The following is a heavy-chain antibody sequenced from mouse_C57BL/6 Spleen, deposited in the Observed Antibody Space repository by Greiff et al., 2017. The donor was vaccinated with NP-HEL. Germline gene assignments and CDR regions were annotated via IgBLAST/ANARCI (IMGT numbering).Heavy chain of an antibody. CDR2: INPNNGGT. CDR3: ARSNYYCSSYAYYAMYY. Sequence: EVQLQESGPELVKPGASVKMSCKASGYTFTDYNMHWVKQSHGKSLEWIGYINPNNGGTSYNQKFKGKATLTVNKSSSTAYMELRSLTSEDSAVYYCARSNYYCSSYAYYAMYYWGQGTSVTVSS. J-gene: IGHJ4*01. CDR1: GYTFTDYN. D-gene: IGHD1-1*01. V-gene: IGHV1-22*01.